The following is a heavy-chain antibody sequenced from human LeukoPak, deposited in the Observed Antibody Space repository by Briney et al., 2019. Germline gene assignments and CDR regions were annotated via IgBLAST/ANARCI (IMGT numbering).Heavy chain of an antibody. Sequence: SETLSLTCTVSGGSISSSSYYWGWIRQPPGKGLEWIGSIYYSGSTYYNPSLKSRVTISIDTSKNQLSLKLSSVTSADTAVYSCVRHVARAFDIWGQGTKVTVSS. J-gene: IGHJ3*02. CDR3: VRHVARAFDI. CDR1: GGSISSSSYY. V-gene: IGHV4-39*01. CDR2: IYYSGST.